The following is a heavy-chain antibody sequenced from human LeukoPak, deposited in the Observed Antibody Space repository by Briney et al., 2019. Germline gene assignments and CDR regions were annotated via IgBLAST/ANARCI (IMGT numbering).Heavy chain of an antibody. Sequence: PGGSLRLSCAASGFTSSSYSMNWVRQAPGKGLEWVSSISSSSSYIYYADSVKGRFTISRDNAKNSLYLQMNSLRAEDTAVYYCARDFRYCSGGSCYSGGYFDYWGQGTLVTVSS. CDR3: ARDFRYCSGGSCYSGGYFDY. D-gene: IGHD2-15*01. CDR1: GFTSSSYS. J-gene: IGHJ4*02. V-gene: IGHV3-21*01. CDR2: ISSSSSYI.